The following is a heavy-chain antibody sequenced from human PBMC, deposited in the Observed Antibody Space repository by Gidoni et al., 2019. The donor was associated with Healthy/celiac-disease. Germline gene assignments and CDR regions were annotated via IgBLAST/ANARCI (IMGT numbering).Heavy chain of an antibody. CDR2: ISSSGSTI. V-gene: IGHV3-11*01. J-gene: IGHJ6*02. CDR3: ARDSAYYDFWSGYYDYYYYGMDV. CDR1: GFTFSDTS. Sequence: QVQLVESGGGLVKPGGSLRLSCAASGFTFSDTSMSWIRRAPGKGLEWVSYISSSGSTIYYADSVKGRFTISRDNAKNSLYLQMNSLRAEDTAVYYCARDSAYYDFWSGYYDYYYYGMDVWGQGTTVTVSS. D-gene: IGHD3-3*01.